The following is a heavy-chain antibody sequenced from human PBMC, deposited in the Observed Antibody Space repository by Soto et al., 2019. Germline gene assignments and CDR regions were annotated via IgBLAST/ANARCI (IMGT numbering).Heavy chain of an antibody. V-gene: IGHV1-2*04. CDR1: GYTFTGYY. CDR2: INPNSGGT. J-gene: IGHJ6*02. D-gene: IGHD3-10*01. CDR3: ARDLVREVGFYYYYGMDV. Sequence: ASVKVSCKASGYTFTGYYMHWVRQAPGQGLEWMGWINPNSGGTNYAQKFQGWVTMTRDTSISTAYMELSRLRSDDTAVYYCARDLVREVGFYYYYGMDVWGQGTTVTVSS.